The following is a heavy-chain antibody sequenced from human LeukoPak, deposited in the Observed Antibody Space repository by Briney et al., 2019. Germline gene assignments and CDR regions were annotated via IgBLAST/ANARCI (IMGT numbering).Heavy chain of an antibody. V-gene: IGHV3-48*01. CDR2: ISSSSSTI. D-gene: IGHD4-23*01. Sequence: GGSLRLSCAASGFTFSDYWMNWVRQAPGKGLEWVSYISSSSSTIYYADSVKGRFTISRDNAKNSLYLQMNSLRAEDTAVYYCAREMDYGGDDYWGQGTLVTVSS. CDR1: GFTFSDYW. J-gene: IGHJ4*02. CDR3: AREMDYGGDDY.